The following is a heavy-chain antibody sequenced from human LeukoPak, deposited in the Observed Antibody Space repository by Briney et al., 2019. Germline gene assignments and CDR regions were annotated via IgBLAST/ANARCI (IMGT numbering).Heavy chain of an antibody. CDR1: GFTFSSHG. J-gene: IGHJ4*02. Sequence: PGGSLRLSCTVTGFTFSSHGMHWVRQAPGKELEYVSAMSPNGGSIYYAKSVKGRFTISRDNSKDTLYLQMGSLRPEDTAIYYCVRGRWMGTYFDYWGQGTLVTVSS. V-gene: IGHV3-64*01. CDR3: VRGRWMGTYFDY. CDR2: MSPNGGSI. D-gene: IGHD4-23*01.